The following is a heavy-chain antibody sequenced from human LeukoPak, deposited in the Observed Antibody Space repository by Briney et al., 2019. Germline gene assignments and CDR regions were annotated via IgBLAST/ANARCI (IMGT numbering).Heavy chain of an antibody. Sequence: TSETLSLTCTVSGGSISSGDYYWSWIRQPPGKGLEWIGYIYYSGSTYYNPSLKSRVTISVDTSKNQFSLKLSSVTAADTAVYYCASRPPDYGDLFDYWGQGTLVTVSS. J-gene: IGHJ4*02. D-gene: IGHD4-17*01. CDR2: IYYSGST. CDR1: GGSISSGDYY. CDR3: ASRPPDYGDLFDY. V-gene: IGHV4-30-4*01.